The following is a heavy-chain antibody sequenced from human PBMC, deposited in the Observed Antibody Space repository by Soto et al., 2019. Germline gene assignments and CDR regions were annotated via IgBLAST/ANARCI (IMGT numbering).Heavy chain of an antibody. D-gene: IGHD2-21*02. V-gene: IGHV3-33*01. CDR2: IWYDGRNE. CDR1: GFTFSSYG. J-gene: IGHJ5*01. Sequence: GGSLRLSCVASGFTFSSYGMHWVRQAKGKGLEWVAFIWYDGRNENYTDSVKGRFSISRDNSKNTLFLQMNSLTADDTAVYYCARGTATDGLDSWGQGTLVTVSS. CDR3: ARGTATDGLDS.